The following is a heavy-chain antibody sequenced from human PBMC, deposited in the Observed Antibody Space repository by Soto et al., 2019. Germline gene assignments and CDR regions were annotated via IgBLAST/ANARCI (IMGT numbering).Heavy chain of an antibody. D-gene: IGHD3-10*01. CDR2: IWYDGSNK. CDR3: ATSARFGELLYALNFDY. V-gene: IGHV3-33*01. Sequence: PGGSLRLSCAASGSTFSSYGMHWVRQAPGKGLEWVAVIWYDGSNKYYADSVKGRFTISRDNSKNTLYLQMNSLRAEDTAVYYCATSARFGELLYALNFDYWGQGTLVTVSS. CDR1: GSTFSSYG. J-gene: IGHJ4*02.